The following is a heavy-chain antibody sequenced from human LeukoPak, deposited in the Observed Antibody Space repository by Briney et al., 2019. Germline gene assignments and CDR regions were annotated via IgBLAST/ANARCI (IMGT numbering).Heavy chain of an antibody. CDR3: AAGSVVTGFDY. V-gene: IGHV3-53*01. CDR1: GFTVSSNY. D-gene: IGHD4-23*01. Sequence: GGSLRLSCAASGFTVSSNYMSWVRQAPGEGLEWVSVIYSGGSTYYADSVKGRFTISRDNSKNTLYLQMNSLRAEDTAVYYCAAGSVVTGFDYWGQGTLVTVSS. J-gene: IGHJ4*02. CDR2: IYSGGST.